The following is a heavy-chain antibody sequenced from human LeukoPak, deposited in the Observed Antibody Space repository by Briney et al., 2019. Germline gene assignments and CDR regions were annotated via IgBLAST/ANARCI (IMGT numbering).Heavy chain of an antibody. CDR1: GRTFSSYA. CDR3: ARTGGWEYYMDV. J-gene: IGHJ6*03. CDR2: SIPIFGTA. D-gene: IGHD1-26*01. V-gene: IGHV1-69*01. Sequence: SVKVSCKPSGRTFSSYATSWVRQAPGQGLEWMGGSIPIFGTANYAQKFQGRVTITADESTSTSYMELSRLRSEDTAVYYCARTGGWEYYMDVWGKGTTVTISS.